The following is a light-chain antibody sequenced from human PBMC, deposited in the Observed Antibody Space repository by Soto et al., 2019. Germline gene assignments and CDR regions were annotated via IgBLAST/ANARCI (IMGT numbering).Light chain of an antibody. V-gene: IGLV1-47*01. CDR3: AAWDDRLRGYV. Sequence: QPVLTQSASGSGTPGQRGSISCSGGTSNIGTNAVYWFQLLPGTAPKLLIYYSNHRPSGISDRFSGSKSGTSASLAISGPRPEDEADYYCAAWDDRLRGYVFATGTKVTVL. CDR2: YSN. CDR1: TSNIGTNA. J-gene: IGLJ1*01.